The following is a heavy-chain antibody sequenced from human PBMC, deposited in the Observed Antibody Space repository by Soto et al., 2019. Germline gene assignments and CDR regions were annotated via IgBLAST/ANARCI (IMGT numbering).Heavy chain of an antibody. Sequence: GGSLRLSCAASGFTFSSYGMHWVRQAPGKGLEWVAVIWYDGSNKYYADSVKGRFTISRDNSKNTLYLQMNSLRAEDTAVYYCARVCSSSCFDYWGQGTLVTVSS. CDR3: ARVCSSSCFDY. CDR1: GFTFSSYG. J-gene: IGHJ4*02. D-gene: IGHD6-13*01. CDR2: IWYDGSNK. V-gene: IGHV3-33*08.